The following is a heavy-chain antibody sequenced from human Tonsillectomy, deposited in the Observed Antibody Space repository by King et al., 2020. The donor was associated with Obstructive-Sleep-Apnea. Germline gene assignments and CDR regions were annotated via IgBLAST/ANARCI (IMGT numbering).Heavy chain of an antibody. CDR2: IYYSGST. J-gene: IGHJ4*02. CDR1: GGSISSSSYY. V-gene: IGHV4-39*07. D-gene: IGHD7-27*01. CDR3: ARGRAPQPGIGPHTFDY. Sequence: QLQESGPGLVKPSETLSLTCTVSGGSISSSSYYWGWIRQPPGKGLEWIGSIYYSGSTYYNPSLKSRVTISVDTSKNQFSLKLSSVTAADTAVYYCARGRAPQPGIGPHTFDYWGQGTLVTVSS.